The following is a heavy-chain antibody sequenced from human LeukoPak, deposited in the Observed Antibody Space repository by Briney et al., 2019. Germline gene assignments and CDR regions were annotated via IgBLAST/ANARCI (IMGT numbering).Heavy chain of an antibody. J-gene: IGHJ4*02. V-gene: IGHV3-7*01. Sequence: GGSLRLSCAASGFTFSSYWMSWVRQAPGKGLEWVANIKQDGSEKYYVDSVKGRFTISRDNAKNSLYLQMNSLRAEDTAVYYGAKGGATVLDYCGQSTLVTVSS. D-gene: IGHD4-17*01. CDR3: AKGGATVLDY. CDR2: IKQDGSEK. CDR1: GFTFSSYW.